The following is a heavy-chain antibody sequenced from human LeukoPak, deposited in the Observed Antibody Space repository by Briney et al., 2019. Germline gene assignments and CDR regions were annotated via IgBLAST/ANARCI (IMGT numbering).Heavy chain of an antibody. CDR2: IIPIFGTA. Sequence: SVKVSCKASGGTFSSYAISWVRQAPGQGLEWMGGIIPIFGTANYAQKFQGRVTITADKSTSTAYMELSSLRSEDTAVYYCARDSLGQQGLFYFDYWGQGTLVTVSS. CDR3: ARDSLGQQGLFYFDY. J-gene: IGHJ4*02. CDR1: GGTFSSYA. D-gene: IGHD6-19*01. V-gene: IGHV1-69*06.